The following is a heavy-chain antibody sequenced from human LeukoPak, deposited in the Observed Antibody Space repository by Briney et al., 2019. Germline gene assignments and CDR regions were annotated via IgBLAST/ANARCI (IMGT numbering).Heavy chain of an antibody. Sequence: PGRSLRLSCAASGFTFDDYAMHWVRQAPGKGLEWVSGISWNSGSIGYADSVKGRFTISRDNAKNSLYLQMNSLRAEDTALYYCAKELGVATTDYYYYGMDVWGQGTTVTVSS. CDR2: ISWNSGSI. V-gene: IGHV3-9*01. CDR1: GFTFDDYA. D-gene: IGHD5-12*01. J-gene: IGHJ6*02. CDR3: AKELGVATTDYYYYGMDV.